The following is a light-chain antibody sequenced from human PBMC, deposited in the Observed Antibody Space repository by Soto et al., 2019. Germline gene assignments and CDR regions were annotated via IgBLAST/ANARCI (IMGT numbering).Light chain of an antibody. CDR2: EVS. CDR3: SSFTNSATRV. Sequence: QSVLTQPASVSGSPGQSITISCTGTSSDIGGYNYVSWYQFHPGKAPKLMIYEVSNRPSGVSDRFSGSKSGYTASLTISGLQAEDEADYYCSSFTNSATRVFGGGTKLTVL. J-gene: IGLJ3*02. CDR1: SSDIGGYNY. V-gene: IGLV2-14*01.